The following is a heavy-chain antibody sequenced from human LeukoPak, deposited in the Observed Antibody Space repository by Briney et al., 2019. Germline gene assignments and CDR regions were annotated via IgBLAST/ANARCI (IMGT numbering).Heavy chain of an antibody. CDR3: ARGRDFYFDY. CDR2: FYYSGST. Sequence: PSETLSLTCTVSGASISSYYWSWIRQPPGKGLEWIGFFYYSGSTNYNPSLKSRVTISVDTSKSQFSLKLSSVTAADTAVYYCARGRDFYFDYWGQGTLVTVSS. CDR1: GASISSYY. D-gene: IGHD3-10*01. V-gene: IGHV4-59*12. J-gene: IGHJ4*02.